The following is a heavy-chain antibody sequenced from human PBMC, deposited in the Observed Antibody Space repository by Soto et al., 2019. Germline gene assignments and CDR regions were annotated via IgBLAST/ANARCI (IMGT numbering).Heavy chain of an antibody. CDR3: AREDHPYNAFDI. CDR1: GGTFSSYT. D-gene: IGHD1-1*01. J-gene: IGHJ3*02. CDR2: IIPILGIA. Sequence: GASVKVSCKASGGTFSSYTISWVRQAPGQGLEWMGRIIPILGIANYAQKFQGRVTITADKSTSTAYMELSSLRSEDTAVYYCAREDHPYNAFDIWGQGTMVTVSS. V-gene: IGHV1-69*04.